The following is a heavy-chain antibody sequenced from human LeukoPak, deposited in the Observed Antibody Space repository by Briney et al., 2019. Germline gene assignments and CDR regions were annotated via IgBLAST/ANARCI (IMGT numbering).Heavy chain of an antibody. J-gene: IGHJ1*01. CDR3: ARGRAYYDSSGYYYRGSPVARVYFQH. CDR1: GGSFSVYY. CDR2: XXHSGST. V-gene: IGHV4-34*01. Sequence: SQTLSLTCAVYGGSFSVYYCGWVRQPPGKGREXXXXXXHSGSTNYNPTLKSRVTISLDTSKHQFSLKLSSVTAADTAVYYCARGRAYYDSSGYYYRGSPVARVYFQHWGQGTLVTVSS. D-gene: IGHD3-22*01.